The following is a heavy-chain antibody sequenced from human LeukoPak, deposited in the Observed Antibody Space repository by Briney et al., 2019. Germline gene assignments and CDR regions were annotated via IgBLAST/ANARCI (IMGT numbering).Heavy chain of an antibody. J-gene: IGHJ4*02. V-gene: IGHV1-46*01. D-gene: IGHD2-2*01. CDR1: GYIIASHS. CDR3: ARAGVPAALISDY. CDR2: INPSGGST. Sequence: ASVKVSCKASGYIIASHSMHWVRQAPGQGPEWMGIINPSGGSTNYAQKFQGRLTMTRDTSTNAVDMELSNLRSDDTAVYYCARAGVPAALISDYWGQGTLATVSS.